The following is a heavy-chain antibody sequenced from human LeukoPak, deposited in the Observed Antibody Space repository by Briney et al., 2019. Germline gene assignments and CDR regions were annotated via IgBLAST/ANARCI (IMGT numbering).Heavy chain of an antibody. D-gene: IGHD6-19*01. CDR2: ISAYNGNT. Sequence: ASVKVSCKASGYTFTSYGISWVRQAPGQGLEWMGWISAYNGNTDYAQKLQGRVTMTTDTSTSTAYMELRSLRSDDTAVYYCARAPYSSGWYPYYYYYMDVWGKGTTVTVSS. J-gene: IGHJ6*03. CDR3: ARAPYSSGWYPYYYYYMDV. V-gene: IGHV1-18*01. CDR1: GYTFTSYG.